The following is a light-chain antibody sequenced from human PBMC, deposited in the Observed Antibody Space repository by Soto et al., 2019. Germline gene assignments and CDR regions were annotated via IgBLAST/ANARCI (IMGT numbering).Light chain of an antibody. V-gene: IGKV3-20*01. CDR2: GAS. Sequence: EIVLTQSPATLTLSPGERATLSCRASQAVSSTYVAWYQQKPGQAPRLLIYGASTRATGIPDRFSGSGSGTDFTLTIIRLEPEDFAVYYCQQYGTSHPYSFGQGTMLEI. CDR3: QQYGTSHPYS. J-gene: IGKJ2*03. CDR1: QAVSSTY.